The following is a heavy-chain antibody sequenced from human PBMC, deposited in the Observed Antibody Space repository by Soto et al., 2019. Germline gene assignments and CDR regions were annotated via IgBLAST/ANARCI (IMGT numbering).Heavy chain of an antibody. CDR1: GGSISSYY. Sequence: SETLSLTCTVSGGSISSYYWSWIRQPPGKGLEWIGYIYYSGSTNYNPSLKSRVTISVDTSKNQFSLKLSSVTAADTAVYYCARHELLWFGESSGDDAFDIWGQGTMVPVSS. J-gene: IGHJ3*02. V-gene: IGHV4-59*08. CDR3: ARHELLWFGESSGDDAFDI. CDR2: IYYSGST. D-gene: IGHD3-10*01.